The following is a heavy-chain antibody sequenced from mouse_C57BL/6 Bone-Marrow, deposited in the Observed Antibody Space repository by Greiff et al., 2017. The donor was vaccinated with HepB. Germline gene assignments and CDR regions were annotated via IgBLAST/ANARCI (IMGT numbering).Heavy chain of an antibody. Sequence: ESGPGLVKPSQSLSLTCSVTGYSITSGYYWNWIRQFPGNKLEWMGYISYDGSNNYNPSLKNRISITRDTSKNQFFLKLNSVTTEDTATYYCAREPAQATVPYYFDYWGQGTTLTVSS. CDR3: AREPAQATVPYYFDY. V-gene: IGHV3-6*01. CDR2: ISYDGSN. J-gene: IGHJ2*01. D-gene: IGHD3-2*02. CDR1: GYSITSGYY.